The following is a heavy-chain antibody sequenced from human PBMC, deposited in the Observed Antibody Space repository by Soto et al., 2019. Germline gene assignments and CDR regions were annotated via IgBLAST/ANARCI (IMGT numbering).Heavy chain of an antibody. V-gene: IGHV3-15*01. J-gene: IGHJ6*02. D-gene: IGHD2-21*02. Sequence: PGGPLRLSCAASGLTXSNAWMSWVRQAPGKGLEWVGRIKTKTDGGTTDYAAPVKGRFTISRDDSKNTLYLQMNSLKTEDTAVYYCTTGVTSRGMDVWGQGTTVTVSS. CDR2: IKTKTDGGTT. CDR3: TTGVTSRGMDV. CDR1: GLTXSNAW.